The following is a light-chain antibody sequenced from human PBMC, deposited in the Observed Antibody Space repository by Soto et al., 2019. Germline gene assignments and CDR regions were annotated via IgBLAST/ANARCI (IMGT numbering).Light chain of an antibody. Sequence: QSVLTQPPSASGSPGQSITISCTGTSSDVGGYDYVSWYQQHPDKAPKLIIYVVSNRPSGVSNRFSGSKSGNTASLTISGLQAEDEADYYCSLYTSSDTPYVFGTGTKLTVL. CDR2: VVS. V-gene: IGLV2-14*01. CDR1: SSDVGGYDY. CDR3: SLYTSSDTPYV. J-gene: IGLJ1*01.